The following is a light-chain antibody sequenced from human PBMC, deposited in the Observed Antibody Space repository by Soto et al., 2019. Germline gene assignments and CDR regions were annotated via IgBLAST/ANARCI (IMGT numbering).Light chain of an antibody. CDR2: GAS. J-gene: IGKJ4*01. CDR3: QQYDISPFT. Sequence: EVVLTQSPGTLSLSPGARATLSCRASQIVSSTYLPWYQQRPGQAPRLLIYGASSRATGIPDRFSGSGSETEFTLTISRLESEDFAVYYCQQYDISPFTFGGGTKVEI. CDR1: QIVSSTY. V-gene: IGKV3-20*01.